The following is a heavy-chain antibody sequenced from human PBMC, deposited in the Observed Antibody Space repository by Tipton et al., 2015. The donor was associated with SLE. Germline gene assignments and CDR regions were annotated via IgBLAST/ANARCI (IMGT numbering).Heavy chain of an antibody. CDR1: CGSFSGYY. J-gene: IGHJ3*02. CDR3: AGVSRDAFEI. D-gene: IGHD5/OR15-5a*01. V-gene: IGHV4-34*01. CDR2: INHSGST. Sequence: TLSLTCAVYCGSFSGYYWSWIRQPPGKGLEWIGEINHSGSTNYNPSLKSRVTISVDTSKNQFSLKLSSVTAADTAVYYCAGVSRDAFEIWGQGTMVTVSS.